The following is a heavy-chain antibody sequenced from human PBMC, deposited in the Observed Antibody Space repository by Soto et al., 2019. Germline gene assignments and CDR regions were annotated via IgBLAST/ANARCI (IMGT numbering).Heavy chain of an antibody. J-gene: IGHJ4*02. CDR1: GGSIRGYY. V-gene: IGHV4-4*07. D-gene: IGHD2-2*01. CDR2: MHTSGST. CDR3: VRASMPKAHFDS. Sequence: QMQLQESGPGLVKPSETLSLTCTVSGGSIRGYYWSWIRQSAGMRLEWIGRMHTSGSTNYNPSLKSRVTISVDMSKNQISPKLTSVTAADTALYYCVRASMPKAHFDSWGQGTLVTVSS.